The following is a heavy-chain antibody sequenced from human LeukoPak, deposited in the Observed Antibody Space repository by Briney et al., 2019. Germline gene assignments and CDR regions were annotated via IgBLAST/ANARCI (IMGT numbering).Heavy chain of an antibody. CDR1: LDSLSSFY. J-gene: IGHJ4*02. CDR2: IYTTGKT. CDR3: ARDVGASNFDY. Sequence: PSETLSLTCNVSLDSLSSFYWSWIRQSAGAGLEWIGRIYTTGKTDYNPSLKSRVTVSVDTSRNQVSLKLRSVTAADTAVYYCARDVGASNFDYWGQGILVTVSS. V-gene: IGHV4-4*07. D-gene: IGHD1-26*01.